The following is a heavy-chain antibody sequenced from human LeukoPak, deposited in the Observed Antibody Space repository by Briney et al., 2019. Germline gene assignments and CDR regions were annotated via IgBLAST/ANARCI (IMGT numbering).Heavy chain of an antibody. V-gene: IGHV1-2*02. CDR3: ARWMATVSKPDY. CDR2: INPNSGGT. CDR1: GYTFTSYY. D-gene: IGHD5-24*01. J-gene: IGHJ4*02. Sequence: ASVKVSCKASGYTFTSYYMHWVRQAPGQGLEWMGWINPNSGGTNYAQKFQGRVTMTRDTAISTAYMELSRLRSDDTAVYYCARWMATVSKPDYWGQGTLVTVSS.